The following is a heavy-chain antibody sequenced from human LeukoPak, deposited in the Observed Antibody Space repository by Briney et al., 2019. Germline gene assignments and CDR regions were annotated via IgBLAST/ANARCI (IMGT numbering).Heavy chain of an antibody. V-gene: IGHV1-46*01. CDR3: ARDRYDYVWGSYRREPFDY. J-gene: IGHJ4*02. CDR1: GYTFTSYY. Sequence: ASVKVSFKASGYTFTSYYMHWVRQAPGQGLEWMGIINPSGGSTNYAQKLQGRVTMTTDTSTSTAYMELRSLRSDDTAVYYCARDRYDYVWGSYRREPFDYWGQGTLVTVSS. D-gene: IGHD3-16*02. CDR2: INPSGGST.